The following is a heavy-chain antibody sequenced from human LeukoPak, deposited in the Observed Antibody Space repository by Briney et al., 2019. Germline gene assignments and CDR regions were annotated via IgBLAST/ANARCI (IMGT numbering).Heavy chain of an antibody. Sequence: ASVKVSCKASGHTFTGYYMHWVRQAPGQRLEWMGWINPNSGGTNYAQKFQGRVTMTRDTSISTAYMELSRLRSDDTAVYYCARVPIVGWFDYWGQGTLVTVSS. J-gene: IGHJ4*02. V-gene: IGHV1-2*02. CDR3: ARVPIVGWFDY. CDR2: INPNSGGT. CDR1: GHTFTGYY. D-gene: IGHD2/OR15-2a*01.